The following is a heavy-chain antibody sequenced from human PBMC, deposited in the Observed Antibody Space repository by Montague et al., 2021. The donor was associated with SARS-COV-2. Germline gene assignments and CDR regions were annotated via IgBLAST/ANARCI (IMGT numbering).Heavy chain of an antibody. CDR3: ARDQAAKISSKGAFDI. D-gene: IGHD3-3*01. V-gene: IGHV4-59*01. Sequence: SETLSLTCTVSGGSISSYYWNWIRETPGEGLEWIGYIYYSRTTXXXPSXXXRVTISLDTPKNQFSLNLNSVTAADTAIYYCARDQAAKISSKGAFDIWGQGRMVTVSS. CDR2: IYYSRTT. CDR1: GGSISSYY. J-gene: IGHJ3*02.